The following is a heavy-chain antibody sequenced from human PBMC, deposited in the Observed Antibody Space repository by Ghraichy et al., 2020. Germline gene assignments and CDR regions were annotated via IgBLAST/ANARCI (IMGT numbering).Heavy chain of an antibody. Sequence: GESLNISCAASGFTFSSHWMTWVRQAPGKGLEWVANIKQDGSQRLYVDSVKGRLTVSRDNARNSLFLQMDSLRAEDTAIYYCARDAMFMLDAWGQGSLVTVSS. V-gene: IGHV3-7*01. CDR3: ARDAMFMLDA. CDR1: GFTFSSHW. CDR2: IKQDGSQR. J-gene: IGHJ5*02. D-gene: IGHD3-16*01.